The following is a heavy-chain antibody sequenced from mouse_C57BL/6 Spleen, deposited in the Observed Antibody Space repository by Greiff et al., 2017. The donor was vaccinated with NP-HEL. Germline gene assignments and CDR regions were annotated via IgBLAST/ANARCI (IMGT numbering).Heavy chain of an antibody. V-gene: IGHV3-6*01. CDR3: ARDHYSNYYAMDY. D-gene: IGHD2-5*01. CDR2: ISYDGSN. J-gene: IGHJ4*01. CDR1: GYSITSGYY. Sequence: EVQLVESGPGLVKPSQSLSLPCSVTGYSITSGYYWNWIRQFPGNKLEWMGYISYDGSNNYNPSLKNRISITRDTSKNQFFLKLNSVTTEDTATYYCARDHYSNYYAMDYWGQGTSVTVSS.